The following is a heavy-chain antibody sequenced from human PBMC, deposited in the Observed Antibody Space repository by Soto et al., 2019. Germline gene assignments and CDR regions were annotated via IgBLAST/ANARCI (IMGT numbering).Heavy chain of an antibody. CDR2: ISGSGGST. CDR3: AKWPSYSSGWYSGWFDP. Sequence: EVPLLESGGGLVQPGGSLRLSCAASGFTFSSYAMSWVRQAPGKGLEWVSAISGSGGSTYYADSVKGRFTISRDNSKNALYLQMNGLRAEDTAVYYCAKWPSYSSGWYSGWFDPWGQGTLVTVSS. CDR1: GFTFSSYA. D-gene: IGHD6-19*01. J-gene: IGHJ5*02. V-gene: IGHV3-23*01.